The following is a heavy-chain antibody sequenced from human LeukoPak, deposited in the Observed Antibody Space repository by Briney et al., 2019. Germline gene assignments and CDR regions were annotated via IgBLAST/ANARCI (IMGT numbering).Heavy chain of an antibody. CDR2: IYYTGST. J-gene: IGHJ4*02. Sequence: PSETLSLTCTVSGGSISSSNYYWGWIRQPPGKGLEWIGNIYYTGSTYYNPSLKSRVTISVATSKNQFSLKLSSVTAADTAVYYCARGYSAYDYWGQGTLVTVSS. D-gene: IGHD5-12*01. V-gene: IGHV4-39*07. CDR1: GGSISSSNYY. CDR3: ARGYSAYDY.